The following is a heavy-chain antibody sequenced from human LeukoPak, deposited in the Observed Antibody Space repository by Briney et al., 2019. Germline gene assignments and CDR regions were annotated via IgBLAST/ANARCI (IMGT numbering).Heavy chain of an antibody. CDR1: GESFGYNY. D-gene: IGHD3-22*01. CDR2: INHSGRV. CDR3: ARGLGPMSPSLDY. Sequence: PSDTLSLTCAVSGESFGYNYWTWVRQPPGKGLEWIGDINHSGRVNYRPSLKSRVTISVDTSKSQFSLKLSAVTAADTAVYYCARGLGPMSPSLDYWGQGSLVTVSS. J-gene: IGHJ4*02. V-gene: IGHV4-34*01.